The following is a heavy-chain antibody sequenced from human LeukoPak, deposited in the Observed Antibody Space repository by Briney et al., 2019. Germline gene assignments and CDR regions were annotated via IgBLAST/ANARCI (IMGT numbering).Heavy chain of an antibody. Sequence: ASVKVSCKASGYTFTGYYMHWVRQAPGQGLEWMGWINPNNDDTNYAQKFQGRVTMTRDTSINTAYMELSGLRSDDTAMYYCARGDSSSWYYFDYWGQGTLVTVSS. CDR2: INPNNDDT. D-gene: IGHD6-13*01. J-gene: IGHJ4*02. CDR1: GYTFTGYY. CDR3: ARGDSSSWYYFDY. V-gene: IGHV1-2*02.